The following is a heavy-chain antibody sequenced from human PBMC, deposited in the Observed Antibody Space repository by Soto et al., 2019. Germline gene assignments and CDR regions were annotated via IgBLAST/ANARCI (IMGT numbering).Heavy chain of an antibody. D-gene: IGHD3-10*01. V-gene: IGHV3-23*01. Sequence: PGGSLRLSCAASGFTFSSYAMSWVRQAPGKGLEWVSAISGSGGSTYYADSVKGRFTISRDNSKNTLYLQMNSLRAEDTAVYYCAKELRITMVRGVTPYYYGMDVWGQGTTVTVSS. CDR2: ISGSGGST. CDR3: AKELRITMVRGVTPYYYGMDV. J-gene: IGHJ6*02. CDR1: GFTFSSYA.